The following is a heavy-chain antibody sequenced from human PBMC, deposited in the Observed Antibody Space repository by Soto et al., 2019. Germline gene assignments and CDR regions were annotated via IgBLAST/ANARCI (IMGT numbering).Heavy chain of an antibody. V-gene: IGHV1-18*01. J-gene: IGHJ6*02. D-gene: IGHD2-8*01. CDR2: ISGYNGDT. CDR3: AKNGHPPYYYYGMDV. Sequence: ASVKVSCKASGYSFTTYGISWVRQAPGQGLEWMGWISGYNGDTNNAQKFQDRVTTTIDRSTTTAYLELRSLTSDDTAVYYCAKNGHPPYYYYGMDVWG. CDR1: GYSFTTYG.